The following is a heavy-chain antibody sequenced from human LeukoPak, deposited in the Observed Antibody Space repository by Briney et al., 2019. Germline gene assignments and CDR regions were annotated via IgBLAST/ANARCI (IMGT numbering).Heavy chain of an antibody. V-gene: IGHV3-74*01. Sequence: GGSLRLSCAASGCTFSDYWMHWVRQAPGKGLVWVSRISSGGSSTSYADSVKGRFTVSRDNAKNTLYLQMNSLRAEDTAAYYCARGVSEYYYDSSGYYTGSYDPWGQGTLVTVSS. CDR2: ISSGGSST. CDR1: GCTFSDYW. J-gene: IGHJ5*02. D-gene: IGHD3-22*01. CDR3: ARGVSEYYYDSSGYYTGSYDP.